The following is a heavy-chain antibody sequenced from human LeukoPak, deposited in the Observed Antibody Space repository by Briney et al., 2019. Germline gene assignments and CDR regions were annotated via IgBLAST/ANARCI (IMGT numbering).Heavy chain of an antibody. Sequence: ASVKVSCKASGYTFTGYYMHWVRQAPGQGLEWMGWINPNSGGTNYAQKFQGRVTMTRDTSISTAYMELSRLRSDDTAVYYCARARSPPMVRGGYIDYWGQGTLVTVSS. CDR2: INPNSGGT. D-gene: IGHD3-10*01. J-gene: IGHJ4*02. CDR3: ARARSPPMVRGGYIDY. V-gene: IGHV1-2*02. CDR1: GYTFTGYY.